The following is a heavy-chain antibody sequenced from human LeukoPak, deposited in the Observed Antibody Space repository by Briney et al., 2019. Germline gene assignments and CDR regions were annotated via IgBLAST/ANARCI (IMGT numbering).Heavy chain of an antibody. J-gene: IGHJ4*02. CDR2: IYYSGST. CDR1: GGSISSYY. CDR3: ARHFYDSSGYYLYHFDY. V-gene: IGHV4-59*08. Sequence: SSETLSLTCTVSGGSISSYYWSWIRQPPGKGLEWIGYIYYSGSTNYNPSLKSRVTISVDTSKNQFSLKLSSVTAADTAVYFCARHFYDSSGYYLYHFDYWGQGTLVTVSS. D-gene: IGHD3-22*01.